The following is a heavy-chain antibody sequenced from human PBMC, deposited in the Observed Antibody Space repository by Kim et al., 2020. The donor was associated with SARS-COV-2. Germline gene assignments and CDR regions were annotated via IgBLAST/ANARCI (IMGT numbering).Heavy chain of an antibody. CDR3: ARGDYGDYPLTSYYFDY. CDR1: GGSISSYY. CDR2: IYYSGST. J-gene: IGHJ4*01. V-gene: IGHV4-59*01. Sequence: SETLSLTCTVSGGSISSYYWSWIRQPPGKGLEWIGYIYYSGSTNYNPSLKSRVTISVDTSKNQFSLKLSSVTAADTAVYYCARGDYGDYPLTSYYFDYWG. D-gene: IGHD4-17*01.